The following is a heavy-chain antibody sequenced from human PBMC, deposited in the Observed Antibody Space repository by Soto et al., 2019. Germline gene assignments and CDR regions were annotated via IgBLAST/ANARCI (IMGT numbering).Heavy chain of an antibody. Sequence: QVQLVQSGAEVKKPGSSVKVSCKASGGTFSSYTISWVRQAPGQGLEWMGRIIPILGIANYAQKFQGRVTITADKSTSTAYMGLSSLRSEDTAVYYGARGGRIQRSYYGMDVWGQGTTVTVSS. CDR2: IIPILGIA. CDR1: GGTFSSYT. J-gene: IGHJ6*02. V-gene: IGHV1-69*02. CDR3: ARGGRIQRSYYGMDV. D-gene: IGHD5-18*01.